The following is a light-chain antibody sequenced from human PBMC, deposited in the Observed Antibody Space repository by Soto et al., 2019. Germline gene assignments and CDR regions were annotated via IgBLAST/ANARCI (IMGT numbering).Light chain of an antibody. Sequence: QSALTQPRSVAGSPGQSVTISCTGTSSDVGGYNYVSLYQQHPGKAPKLMIYDVTKRPSGVPDRFSGSKSGTTASLTISGLQAEDEADYYCCSFAGGNSLAFGTGTKLTVL. CDR3: CSFAGGNSLA. V-gene: IGLV2-11*01. J-gene: IGLJ1*01. CDR1: SSDVGGYNY. CDR2: DVT.